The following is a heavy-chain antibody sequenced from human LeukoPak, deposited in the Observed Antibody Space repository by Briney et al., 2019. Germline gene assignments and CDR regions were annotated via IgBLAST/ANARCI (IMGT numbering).Heavy chain of an antibody. CDR3: ARDSSSSKRYYYYGMDV. CDR1: GYTFTSYG. D-gene: IGHD6-13*01. Sequence: ASVKVSCKASGYTFTSYGISWVRQAPGQGLEWMGWISAYNGNTNYAQKLQGRVTMTTDTSTSTAYMELRSLRSDDTAVYYCARDSSSSKRYYYYGMDVWGQGTTVTVSS. V-gene: IGHV1-18*01. CDR2: ISAYNGNT. J-gene: IGHJ6*02.